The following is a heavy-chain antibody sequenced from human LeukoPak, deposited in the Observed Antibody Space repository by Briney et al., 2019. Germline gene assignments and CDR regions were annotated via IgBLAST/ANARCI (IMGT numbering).Heavy chain of an antibody. V-gene: IGHV3-23*01. CDR3: AKYLGKYSYGYSGLDY. D-gene: IGHD5-18*01. CDR1: GFTFSSRA. CDR2: LSGSGAST. Sequence: PGGSLRLSCAASGFTFSSRAITWVRQAPGKGLEWVSSLSGSGASTFYADSVKGRFTISRDNSKNTLSLQMSSLRAEDTAVYFCAKYLGKYSYGYSGLDYWGQGTLVTVSS. J-gene: IGHJ4*02.